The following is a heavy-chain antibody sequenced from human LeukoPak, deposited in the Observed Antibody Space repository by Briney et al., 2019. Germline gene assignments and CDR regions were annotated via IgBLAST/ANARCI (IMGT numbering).Heavy chain of an antibody. Sequence: KISCKGSGYSFTSYWISWVRQAPGQGLEWMGGIIPIFGTANYAQKFQGRVTITADESTSTAYMELSSLRSEDTAVYYCAREYYDILTGYYPLGYWGQGTLVTVSS. CDR3: AREYYDILTGYYPLGY. CDR2: IIPIFGTA. V-gene: IGHV1-69*01. J-gene: IGHJ4*02. D-gene: IGHD3-9*01. CDR1: GYSFTSYW.